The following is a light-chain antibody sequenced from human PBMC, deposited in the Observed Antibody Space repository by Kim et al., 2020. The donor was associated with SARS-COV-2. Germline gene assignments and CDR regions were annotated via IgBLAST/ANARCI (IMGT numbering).Light chain of an antibody. CDR1: KLGDTY. Sequence: SYELTQPPSVSVSPGQTASITCSGDKLGDTYVSWYQQRPGHSHTLVIYQDIQGPSGIPERFSGSNSGNTATLTISGTQAMDEADYYCQAWDSGTWVFGGG. CDR2: QDI. CDR3: QAWDSGTWV. V-gene: IGLV3-1*01. J-gene: IGLJ3*02.